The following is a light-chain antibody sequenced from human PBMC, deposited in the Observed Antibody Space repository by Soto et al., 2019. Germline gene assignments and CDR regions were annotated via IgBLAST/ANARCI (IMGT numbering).Light chain of an antibody. CDR1: QNVNNY. Sequence: DIQLTQSQSSLCASVGDSVTLTCQASQNVNNYLNWYQQKPGRAPKLLIYDASNLEAGVPSRFRGSGSGTDFTFTISRLQPEDIATYYCLQYGNAEYTFGQGTKVDI. CDR3: LQYGNAEYT. CDR2: DAS. V-gene: IGKV1-33*01. J-gene: IGKJ2*01.